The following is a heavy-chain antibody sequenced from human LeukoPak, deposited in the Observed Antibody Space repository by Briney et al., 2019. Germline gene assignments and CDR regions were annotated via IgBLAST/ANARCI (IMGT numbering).Heavy chain of an antibody. CDR1: GYTFTGYY. CDR2: INHDSGGT. J-gene: IGHJ5*02. D-gene: IGHD2-2*01. Sequence: ASVKVSCKASGYTFTGYYMHWVRQAPGQGLEWMGCINHDSGGTNYALKFQGRVTMTRDTSISTAYMELSRLGSDDTAVYYCARASVVPAAMNAHNWFDPWGQGTLVTVSS. CDR3: ARASVVPAAMNAHNWFDP. V-gene: IGHV1-2*02.